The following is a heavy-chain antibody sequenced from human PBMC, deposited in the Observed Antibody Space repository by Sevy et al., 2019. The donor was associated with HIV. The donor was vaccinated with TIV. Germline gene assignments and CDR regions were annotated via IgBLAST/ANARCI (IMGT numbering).Heavy chain of an antibody. J-gene: IGHJ4*02. Sequence: GGSLRLSCAASGFTFSSYAMHWVRQAPGKGLEWVAAIPYDGSSKYYADSVQGRLTISRDNSKNTLYLQMNSLRAEDTALYYCAKGQADHCDTSGPVDYWGQGTLVTVSS. CDR3: AKGQADHCDTSGPVDY. D-gene: IGHD3-22*01. CDR2: IPYDGSSK. V-gene: IGHV3-30*18. CDR1: GFTFSSYA.